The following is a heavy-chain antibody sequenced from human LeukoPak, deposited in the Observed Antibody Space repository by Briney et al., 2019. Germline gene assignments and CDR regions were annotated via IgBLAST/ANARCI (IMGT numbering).Heavy chain of an antibody. J-gene: IGHJ6*02. CDR2: IYTSGIT. CDR3: ARDSVFSGHYYYGIDV. Sequence: PSETLSLTCTVSGDSISSYYWSWIRQPAGKGLEWIGRIYTSGITNYNPSLKSRVTMSVDTSKNQFSLKLSSVTAADTAVYYCARDSVFSGHYYYGIDVWGQGTTVTVSS. D-gene: IGHD3-10*02. V-gene: IGHV4-4*07. CDR1: GDSISSYY.